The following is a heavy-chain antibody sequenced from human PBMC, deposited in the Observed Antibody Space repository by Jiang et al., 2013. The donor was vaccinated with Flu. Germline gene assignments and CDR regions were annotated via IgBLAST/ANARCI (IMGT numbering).Heavy chain of an antibody. Sequence: VQLVESGGGVVQPGGSLRLSCAASGFTFSSYGMHWVRQAPGKGLEWVAFIRYDGSNKYYADSVKGRFTISRDNSKNTLYLQMNSLRAEDTAVYYCAKDMWRLRLGELSSYFDYWGQGTLVTVSS. J-gene: IGHJ4*02. V-gene: IGHV3-30*02. CDR3: AKDMWRLRLGELSSYFDY. CDR1: GFTFSSYG. CDR2: IRYDGSNK. D-gene: IGHD3-16*02.